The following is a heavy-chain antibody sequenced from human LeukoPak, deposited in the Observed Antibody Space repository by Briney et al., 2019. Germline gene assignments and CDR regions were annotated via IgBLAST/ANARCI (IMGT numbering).Heavy chain of an antibody. V-gene: IGHV3-23*05. Sequence: PGGSLRLSCTASGSSFSTYSMTWVRQGPGKGLEWVSSIYNSGSKTFYADSVKGRFTISRDNSKNTLYLQMNSLTAEDTAIYYCSKDVVPDSGWDLDYWGQGTLVTVSS. D-gene: IGHD6-19*01. CDR2: IYNSGSKT. J-gene: IGHJ4*02. CDR1: GSSFSTYS. CDR3: SKDVVPDSGWDLDY.